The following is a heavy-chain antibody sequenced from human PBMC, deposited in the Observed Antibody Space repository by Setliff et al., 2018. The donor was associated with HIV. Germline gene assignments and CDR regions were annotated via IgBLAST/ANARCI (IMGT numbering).Heavy chain of an antibody. J-gene: IGHJ6*03. CDR1: GFTFSNYA. CDR2: ASDDGKNI. Sequence: GGSLRLSCAASGFTFSNYAVHWVRQAPGKGLEWVAVASDDGKNIYYADSVKGRFTVSRDNYRNTVFLLMNSLRMEDTAVFYCARDAGRWGSYYCFRYMDVWGKGTTVTVSS. D-gene: IGHD3-16*01. V-gene: IGHV3-30*03. CDR3: ARDAGRWGSYYCFRYMDV.